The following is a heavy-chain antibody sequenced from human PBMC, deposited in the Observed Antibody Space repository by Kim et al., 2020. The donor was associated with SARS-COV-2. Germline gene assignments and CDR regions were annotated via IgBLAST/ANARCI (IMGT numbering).Heavy chain of an antibody. CDR2: ISISGDTI. J-gene: IGHJ6*02. CDR1: GFTFSSYE. CDR3: ARGSTLPNYYYGLDV. Sequence: GGSLRLSCAASGFTFSSYEMNWVRQAPGKGLEWLSYISISGDTIYYADSVKGRFTISRDNANNSLYLQMNSLRAEDTAVYYCARGSTLPNYYYGLDVWG. V-gene: IGHV3-48*03. D-gene: IGHD3-16*01.